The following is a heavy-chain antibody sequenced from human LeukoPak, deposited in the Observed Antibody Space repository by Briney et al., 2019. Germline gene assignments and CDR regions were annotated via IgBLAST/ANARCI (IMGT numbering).Heavy chain of an antibody. CDR3: ARRDGTDYYDSSGYSYFQH. CDR2: VIPIFGTA. Sequence: ASVKVSCKASGGTFSSYAISWVRQAPGQGLEWMGGVIPIFGTANYAQKFQGRVTITADESTSTAYMELSSLRSEDTAVYYCARRDGTDYYDSSGYSYFQHWGQGTLVTVSS. V-gene: IGHV1-69*13. D-gene: IGHD3-22*01. J-gene: IGHJ1*01. CDR1: GGTFSSYA.